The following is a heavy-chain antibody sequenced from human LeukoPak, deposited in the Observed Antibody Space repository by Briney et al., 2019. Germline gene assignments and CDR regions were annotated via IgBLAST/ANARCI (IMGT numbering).Heavy chain of an antibody. Sequence: SETLSLTCTVSGGSINTYYWSWIRQPPGKGLEWIGFVYYSGRTSYNPSLKSRVTISVDTSKSQFSLRLSSVTAADTAMYYCARLGLGDEACWFDPWGQGTLVTVSS. V-gene: IGHV4-59*01. J-gene: IGHJ5*02. CDR1: GGSINTYY. D-gene: IGHD3-10*01. CDR2: VYYSGRT. CDR3: ARLGLGDEACWFDP.